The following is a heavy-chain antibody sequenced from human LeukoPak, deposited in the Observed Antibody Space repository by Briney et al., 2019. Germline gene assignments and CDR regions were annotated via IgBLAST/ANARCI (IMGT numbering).Heavy chain of an antibody. D-gene: IGHD6-13*01. Sequence: PSESLSLTCTVSGGSINNYYWSWIRQPAGKGLEWIGRIYTSGTAKYNPSLKSRVTMSIDTSKNQFSLDLTSVTAADTAVYYCARHGSAAAGHGYFDYWGQGTLVTVSS. J-gene: IGHJ4*02. CDR1: GGSINNYY. V-gene: IGHV4-4*07. CDR2: IYTSGTA. CDR3: ARHGSAAAGHGYFDY.